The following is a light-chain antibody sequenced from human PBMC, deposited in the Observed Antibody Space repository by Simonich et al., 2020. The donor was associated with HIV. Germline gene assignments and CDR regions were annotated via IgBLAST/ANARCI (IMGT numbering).Light chain of an antibody. CDR3: SSYAGSNNWV. Sequence: QSALTQPPSASGSPGQSVTIPCTGTSSDVGGYKYVSWYQQHPGKAPKLMIYEVSKRPSGVPDRFSGSKSDNTASLTVSGLQAEDEADYYCSSYAGSNNWVFGGGTKVTVL. CDR2: EVS. J-gene: IGLJ3*02. CDR1: SSDVGGYKY. V-gene: IGLV2-8*01.